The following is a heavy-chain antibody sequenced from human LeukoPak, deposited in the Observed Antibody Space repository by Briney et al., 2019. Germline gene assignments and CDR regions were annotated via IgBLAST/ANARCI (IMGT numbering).Heavy chain of an antibody. Sequence: PGGSLRLSCAASGFTFDDYAMHWVRQAPGKGLEWVSGISWNSGSIGYADSVKGRFTISRGNAKNSLYLQMNSLRAEDTALYYCAKDKDSGYDGDFDYWGQGTLVTVSS. CDR1: GFTFDDYA. CDR3: AKDKDSGYDGDFDY. V-gene: IGHV3-9*01. D-gene: IGHD5-12*01. J-gene: IGHJ4*02. CDR2: ISWNSGSI.